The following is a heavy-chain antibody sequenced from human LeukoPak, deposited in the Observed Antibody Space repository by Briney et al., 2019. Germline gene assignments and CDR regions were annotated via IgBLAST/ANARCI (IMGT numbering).Heavy chain of an antibody. D-gene: IGHD2-15*01. CDR1: GGSFSGYY. CDR3: ARGGGARVVAATDYYYYGMDV. CDR2: INHSGST. V-gene: IGHV4-34*01. Sequence: KPSETLYLTCAVYGGSFSGYYWSWIRQPPGKGLEWIGEINHSGSTNYTPSLKSRVTISVDTSKNQFSLKLSSVTAADTAVYYCARGGGARVVAATDYYYYGMDVWGQGTTVTVSS. J-gene: IGHJ6*02.